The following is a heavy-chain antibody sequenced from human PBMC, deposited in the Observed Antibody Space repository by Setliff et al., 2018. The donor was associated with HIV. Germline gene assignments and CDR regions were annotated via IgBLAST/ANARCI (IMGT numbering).Heavy chain of an antibody. D-gene: IGHD5-18*01. V-gene: IGHV2-5*02. CDR1: GFSLSTRGVG. J-gene: IGHJ4*02. CDR2: IYWDDDK. CDR3: AQIRADSYGYGALGF. Sequence: VSGPTLVNPTQTLTLTCTFSGFSLSTRGVGVGWIRQSPRKALEWLALIYWDDDKRYSPSLKSRLTIIKDTYKNQVVLTMTNMNSVDTATYYCAQIRADSYGYGALGFWGQGTLVTVSS.